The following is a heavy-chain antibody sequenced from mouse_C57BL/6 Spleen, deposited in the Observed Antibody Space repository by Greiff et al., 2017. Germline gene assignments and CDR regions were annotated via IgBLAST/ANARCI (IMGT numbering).Heavy chain of an antibody. CDR2: IHPNSGST. CDR1: GYTFTSYW. D-gene: IGHD1-1*01. V-gene: IGHV1-64*01. CDR3: ARADYGSSSYAMDY. J-gene: IGHJ4*01. Sequence: QVQLQQPVAELVKPGASVKLSCQASGYTFTSYWMHWVKQRPGQGLEWIGMIHPNSGSTNYNEKFKSKATLTVDKSSSTAYMQLSSLTSEDSAVYYCARADYGSSSYAMDYWGQGTSVTVSS.